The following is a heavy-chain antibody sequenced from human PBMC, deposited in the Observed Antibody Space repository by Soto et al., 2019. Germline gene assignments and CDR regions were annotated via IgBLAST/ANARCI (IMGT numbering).Heavy chain of an antibody. CDR1: GYTFTSYG. CDR3: ARPRLWILRDYSCSMDF. CDR2: ISAYNGNT. V-gene: IGHV1-18*01. D-gene: IGHD5-18*01. Sequence: AAVKVSSKAAGYTFTSYGMSWVRQAPGQGVEGMGWISAYNGNTNYAQKHQGRVTVTTDTSTSTAYMELRSLRSDDTAVYYCARPRLWILRDYSCSMDFRGPGTTGTVSS. J-gene: IGHJ6*02.